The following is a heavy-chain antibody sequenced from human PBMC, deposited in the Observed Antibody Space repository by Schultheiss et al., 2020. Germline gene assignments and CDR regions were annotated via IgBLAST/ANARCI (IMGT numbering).Heavy chain of an antibody. V-gene: IGHV3-43*01. CDR2: ISWDGGST. CDR3: AKDGGLYYYYMDV. Sequence: GSLRLSCAASGFTFYDYTMHWVRQAPGKGLEWVSLISWDGGSTYYADSVKGRFTISRDNSKNSLYLQMNSLRTEDTALYYCAKDGGLYYYYMDVWGKGTTVTVSS. D-gene: IGHD2-21*01. J-gene: IGHJ6*03. CDR1: GFTFYDYT.